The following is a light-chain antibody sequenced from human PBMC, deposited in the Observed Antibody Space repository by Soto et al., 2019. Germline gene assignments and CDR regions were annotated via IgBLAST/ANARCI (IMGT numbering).Light chain of an antibody. CDR3: QQYDSSPYT. J-gene: IGKJ2*01. CDR2: GAS. Sequence: EIVLTQSPGTLSVSPGGRATLSCRASQSVTSRYLGWYQQKPGQTPRLLIHGASSRAAGIPDRFSGSGSGKDFTLTISRLEPEDFAVYYCQQYDSSPYTFGQGTKLEIK. CDR1: QSVTSRY. V-gene: IGKV3-20*01.